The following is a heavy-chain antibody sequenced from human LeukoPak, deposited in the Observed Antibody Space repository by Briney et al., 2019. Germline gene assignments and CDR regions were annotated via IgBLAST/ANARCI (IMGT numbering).Heavy chain of an antibody. CDR1: GGTFSSYT. V-gene: IGHV1-69*04. J-gene: IGHJ5*02. CDR3: ARDIAYYDSSGGPNWFDP. Sequence: ASVKVSCKASGGTFSSYTISWVRHAPGQGLEWMGRIIPILGIANYAQKFQGRVTITADKSTSTAYMELSSLRSEDTAVYYCARDIAYYDSSGGPNWFDPWGQGTLVSVSS. CDR2: IIPILGIA. D-gene: IGHD3-22*01.